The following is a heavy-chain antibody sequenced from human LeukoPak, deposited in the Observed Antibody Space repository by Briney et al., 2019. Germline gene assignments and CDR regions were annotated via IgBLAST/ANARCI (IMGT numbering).Heavy chain of an antibody. D-gene: IGHD3-16*01. Sequence: GGSLRLSCAASGFTFSSYGMHWVRQAPGKGLEWVAFIRYDGSNKYYADSVKGRFTISRDNSKNTLYLQMNSLRAEDTAVYYCAKDWGSQAPLLDYFDYWGQGTLVTVSS. CDR2: IRYDGSNK. CDR3: AKDWGSQAPLLDYFDY. J-gene: IGHJ4*02. V-gene: IGHV3-30*02. CDR1: GFTFSSYG.